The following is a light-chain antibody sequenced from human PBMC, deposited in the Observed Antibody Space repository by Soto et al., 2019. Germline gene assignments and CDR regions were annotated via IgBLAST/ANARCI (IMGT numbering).Light chain of an antibody. CDR2: DAS. CDR1: QSVSSY. CDR3: QQRSNWPPKVT. J-gene: IGKJ3*01. Sequence: EIVLTQSPATLSXXXXXXXXXXXXXXQSVSSYLAWYQQKPGQAPRLLIYDASNRATGIPARFSGSGSGTDFTLTISSLEPEDFAVYYCQQRSNWPPKVTFGPGTKVDIK. V-gene: IGKV3-11*01.